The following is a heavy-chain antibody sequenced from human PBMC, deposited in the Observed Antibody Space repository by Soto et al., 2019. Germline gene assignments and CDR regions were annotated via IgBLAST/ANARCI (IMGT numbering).Heavy chain of an antibody. V-gene: IGHV4-30-2*05. CDR3: ARAPVGLDTISCFDY. D-gene: IGHD2-15*01. Sequence: TLCPTPVVSGNSASNVGFHLALLRRPPGKGLEWIGYIYNGGSTYYRPSLESRMHMSLDATRNHYSLRLTSVTAADTAAYFCARAPVGLDTISCFDYWGEDKLVTVSS. CDR2: IYNGGST. CDR1: GNSASNVGFH. J-gene: IGHJ4*02.